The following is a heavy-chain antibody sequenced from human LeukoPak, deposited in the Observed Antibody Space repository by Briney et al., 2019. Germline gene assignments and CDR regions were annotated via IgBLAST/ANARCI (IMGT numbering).Heavy chain of an antibody. CDR3: AKFVWSDSYYFDY. D-gene: IGHD3-3*01. CDR1: GFTFSSYS. Sequence: PGGSLRLSCAASGFTFSSYSMNWVRQAPGKGLEWVSSISSSSSYIYYADSVKGRFTISRDNAKNSLYLQMNSLRAEDTAVYYCAKFVWSDSYYFDYWGQGTLVTVSS. J-gene: IGHJ4*02. V-gene: IGHV3-21*04. CDR2: ISSSSSYI.